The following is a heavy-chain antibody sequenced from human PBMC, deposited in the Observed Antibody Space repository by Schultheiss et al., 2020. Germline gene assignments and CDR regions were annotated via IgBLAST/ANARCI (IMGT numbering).Heavy chain of an antibody. CDR3: ARGGRVAKPRYYYGMDV. Sequence: GGSLRLSCAASGFTFSSYWMSWVRQAPGKGLEWVANIKQDGSEKYYVDSVKGRLTISRDNAKNSLYLQMDSLRAEDTAVYYCARGGRVAKPRYYYGMDVWGQGTTVTVSS. D-gene: IGHD5-12*01. V-gene: IGHV3-7*02. CDR2: IKQDGSEK. J-gene: IGHJ6*02. CDR1: GFTFSSYW.